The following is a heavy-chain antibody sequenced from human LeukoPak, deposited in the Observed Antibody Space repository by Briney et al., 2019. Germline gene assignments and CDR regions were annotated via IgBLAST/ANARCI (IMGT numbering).Heavy chain of an antibody. CDR1: GGSISSYY. CDR2: INHSGST. Sequence: SETLSLTCTVSGGSISSYYWSWIRQPPGKGLEWIGEINHSGSTNYNPSLKSRVTISVDTSKNQFSLKLSSVTAADTAVYYCARGLARYSSGWYAYWGQGTLVTVSS. J-gene: IGHJ4*02. CDR3: ARGLARYSSGWYAY. V-gene: IGHV4-34*01. D-gene: IGHD6-19*01.